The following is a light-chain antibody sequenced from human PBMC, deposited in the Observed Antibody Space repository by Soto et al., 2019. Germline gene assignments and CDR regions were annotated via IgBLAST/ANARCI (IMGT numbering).Light chain of an antibody. Sequence: DIVLTQSPGTLSLSPGERATLSCRASQSVSSSYLAWYQQKPGQAPRLLICGASSRATGIPDRFSGSGSGTDFTLTISRLEPEDFAVYYCHQYGSSAWTFGQGTKVDIK. CDR1: QSVSSSY. CDR2: GAS. V-gene: IGKV3-20*01. CDR3: HQYGSSAWT. J-gene: IGKJ1*01.